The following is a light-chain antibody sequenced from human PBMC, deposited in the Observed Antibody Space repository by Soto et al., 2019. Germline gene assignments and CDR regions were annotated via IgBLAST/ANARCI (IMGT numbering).Light chain of an antibody. CDR2: DVT. CDR1: HNDVGHENF. V-gene: IGLV2-14*03. CDR3: CSYRSAHPRFYV. Sequence: QSVLAQPASVSGSPGQSITISCTGTHNDVGHENFVSWYQQHPDKVPKLIIYDVTRRASGISSRFSASKSGNTAYLAISGLQADDEADYYCCSYRSAHPRFYVFGTGTKVTGL. J-gene: IGLJ1*01.